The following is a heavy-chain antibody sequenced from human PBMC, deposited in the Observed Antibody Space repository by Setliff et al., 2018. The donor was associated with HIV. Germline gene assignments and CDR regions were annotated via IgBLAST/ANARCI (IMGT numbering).Heavy chain of an antibody. V-gene: IGHV1-69*05. CDR1: GDTFRNYA. Sequence: SVKVSCKVSGDTFRNYAINWVRLAPGQGLEWMGEIMALFQRTQYAQKFQGRVTYTTDESTSTAYMELRSLRSDDTAIFYCARGRMAAAGMFIPRALDYWGQGTLVTVSS. CDR3: ARGRMAAAGMFIPRALDY. D-gene: IGHD6-13*01. J-gene: IGHJ4*02. CDR2: IMALFQRT.